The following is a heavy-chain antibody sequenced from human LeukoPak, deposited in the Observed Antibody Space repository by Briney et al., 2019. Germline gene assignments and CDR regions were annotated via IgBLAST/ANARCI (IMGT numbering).Heavy chain of an antibody. J-gene: IGHJ4*02. Sequence: ASVKVSCKASGYTFTGYYMHWVRQAPGQGLEWMGWINPNSGGTNYAQKFQGRVTMTRDTSISTAYMELSRLRSDDTAVYYCATYWEYYYDSSGYSEGFDYWGQGTLVTVSS. V-gene: IGHV1-2*02. CDR3: ATYWEYYYDSSGYSEGFDY. CDR1: GYTFTGYY. CDR2: INPNSGGT. D-gene: IGHD3-22*01.